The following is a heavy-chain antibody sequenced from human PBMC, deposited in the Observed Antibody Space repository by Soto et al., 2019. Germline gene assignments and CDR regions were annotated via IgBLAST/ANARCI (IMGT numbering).Heavy chain of an antibody. Sequence: ASVTVSFKASGSAFTSYSIHWVRQAPGQGLEWIGWINTDNGDAKYSQKFQGRVTVTRDTSATTAYMEVSSLRSEDTAVYDCARDQGYGVDCGLGTLVTVSS. CDR1: GSAFTSYS. V-gene: IGHV1-3*04. D-gene: IGHD5-12*01. J-gene: IGHJ1*01. CDR3: ARDQGYGVD. CDR2: INTDNGDA.